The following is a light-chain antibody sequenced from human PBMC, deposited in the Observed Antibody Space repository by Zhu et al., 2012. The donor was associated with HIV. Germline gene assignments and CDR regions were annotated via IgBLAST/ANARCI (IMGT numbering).Light chain of an antibody. V-gene: IGKV3-11*01. CDR2: DAS. Sequence: PGERATLSCRASQSIGSYLAWYQQKPGQAPRLLIYDASNRATGISARFSGSGSGTDFTLTISSLEPEDFAVYYCQQRNSNWFTFGGGTKVEIK. CDR3: QQRNSNWFT. J-gene: IGKJ4*01. CDR1: QSIGSY.